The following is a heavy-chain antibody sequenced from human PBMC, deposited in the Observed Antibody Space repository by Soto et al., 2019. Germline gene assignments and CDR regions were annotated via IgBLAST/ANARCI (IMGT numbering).Heavy chain of an antibody. CDR1: GFTFSSYA. V-gene: IGHV3-30-3*01. Sequence: QVQLVESGGGVVQPGRSLRLSCAASGFTFSSYAMHWVRQAPGKGLEWVAVISYDGSNKYYADSVKGRFTISRDNSKNTLYLQMNSLRAEDTAVYYCASGINVEMATIREGGYYYYGMDVW. CDR3: ASGINVEMATIREGGYYYYGMDV. CDR2: ISYDGSNK. D-gene: IGHD5-12*01. J-gene: IGHJ6*01.